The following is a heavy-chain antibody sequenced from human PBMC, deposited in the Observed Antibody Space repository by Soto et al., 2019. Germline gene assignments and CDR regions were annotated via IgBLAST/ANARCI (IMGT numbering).Heavy chain of an antibody. V-gene: IGHV4-59*01. CDR3: ARSYGSGSYYDYYYGMDV. CDR2: IYHSGSP. J-gene: IGHJ6*02. Sequence: ETLSLTCSVSGGAISTYYWSWIRQFPGQGLEWIGYIYHSGSPQYNPSLTSRVTISVDTSKNQLSLRLSSVTAADTAVYYCARSYGSGSYYDYYYGMDVWGQGTTVTVSS. CDR1: GGAISTYY. D-gene: IGHD3-10*01.